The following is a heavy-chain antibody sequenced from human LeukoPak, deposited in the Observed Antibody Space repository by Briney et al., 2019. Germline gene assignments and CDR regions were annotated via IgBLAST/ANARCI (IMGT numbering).Heavy chain of an antibody. Sequence: GGSLRLSCAASGYTFTSYYMHWVRQAPGQGLEWMGIINPSGGSTSYAQKFQGRVTMTRDTSTSTVYMELSSLRSEDTAVYYCARDPPYCSGGSCYSRFDYWGQGTLVTVSS. V-gene: IGHV1-46*01. CDR1: GYTFTSYY. D-gene: IGHD2-15*01. J-gene: IGHJ4*02. CDR3: ARDPPYCSGGSCYSRFDY. CDR2: INPSGGST.